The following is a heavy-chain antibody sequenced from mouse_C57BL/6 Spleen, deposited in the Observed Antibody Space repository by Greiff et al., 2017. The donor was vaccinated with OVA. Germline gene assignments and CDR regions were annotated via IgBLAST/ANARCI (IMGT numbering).Heavy chain of an antibody. CDR3: ARERTVVATPISY. CDR1: GFNIKDYY. CDR2: IDPEDGET. V-gene: IGHV14-2*01. D-gene: IGHD1-1*01. Sequence: EVQLQQSGAELVKPGASVKLSCTASGFNIKDYYMHWVKQRTEQGLEWIGRIDPEDGETKYAPKFPGKATITADTSSNTAYLQLSSLTSEDTAVYYCARERTVVATPISYWGQGTLVTVSA. J-gene: IGHJ3*01.